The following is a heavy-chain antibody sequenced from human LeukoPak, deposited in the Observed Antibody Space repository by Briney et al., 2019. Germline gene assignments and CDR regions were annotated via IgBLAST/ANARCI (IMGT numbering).Heavy chain of an antibody. V-gene: IGHV3-21*01. J-gene: IGHJ3*02. CDR2: ISSSSSYM. Sequence: PGGSLRLSCAASGFTFSSYSMNWVRQAPGKGLEWVSSISSSSSYMYYADSVKGRFTISRDNAKNSLYLQMNSLRAEDTAVYYCARSQSDAFDIWGQGTMVTVSS. CDR1: GFTFSSYS. CDR3: ARSQSDAFDI.